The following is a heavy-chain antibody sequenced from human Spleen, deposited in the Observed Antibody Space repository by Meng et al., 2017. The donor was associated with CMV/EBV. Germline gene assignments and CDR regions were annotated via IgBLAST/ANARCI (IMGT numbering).Heavy chain of an antibody. CDR2: ISSSSSYI. CDR1: GFTFSSYA. D-gene: IGHD3-22*01. J-gene: IGHJ4*02. V-gene: IGHV3-21*01. Sequence: GGSLRLSCAASGFTFSSYAMSWVRQAPGKGLEWVSSISSSSSYIYYADSVKGRFTISRDNAKNSLYLQMNSLRAEDTAVYYCASSYFTYYYDSSGYSHRDLDSFWGQGTLVTVSS. CDR3: ASSYFTYYYDSSGYSHRDLDSF.